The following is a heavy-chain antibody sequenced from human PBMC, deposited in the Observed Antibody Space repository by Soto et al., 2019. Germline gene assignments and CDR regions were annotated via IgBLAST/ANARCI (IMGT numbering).Heavy chain of an antibody. V-gene: IGHV1-3*01. CDR1: GYTFTSYA. J-gene: IGHJ4*02. Sequence: ASVKVSCKASGYTFTSYAMHWVRQAPGQRLEWMGWINAGNGNTKYSQKFQGRVTITRDTSASTAYMELSSLRSEDTAVYYCARDLPFGGVTAQKKETDYWGQGTLVTVSS. D-gene: IGHD3-16*01. CDR3: ARDLPFGGVTAQKKETDY. CDR2: INAGNGNT.